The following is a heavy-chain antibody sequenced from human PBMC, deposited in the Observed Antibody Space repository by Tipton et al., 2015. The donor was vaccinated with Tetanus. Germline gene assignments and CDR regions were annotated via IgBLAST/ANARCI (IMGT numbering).Heavy chain of an antibody. J-gene: IGHJ4*02. V-gene: IGHV4-61*01. Sequence: TLSLTCTVSSGSISSRSYYWSWIRQHPVKGLEWIGYIYYSGTTNYNPSLKSRVTISVDTSKNQFSLNLTSVTAADTAVYYCARGARGYTYGWGQGTLVTVSS. CDR3: ARGARGYTYG. CDR1: SGSISSRSYY. CDR2: IYYSGTT. D-gene: IGHD5-18*01.